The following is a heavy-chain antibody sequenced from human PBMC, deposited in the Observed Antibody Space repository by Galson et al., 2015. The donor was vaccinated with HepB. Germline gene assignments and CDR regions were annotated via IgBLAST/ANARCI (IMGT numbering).Heavy chain of an antibody. CDR3: AKDFPTYYDFWSGYFPIDY. CDR1: GFTFNNYA. J-gene: IGHJ4*02. D-gene: IGHD3-3*01. CDR2: ISGSGTIT. V-gene: IGHV3-23*01. Sequence: SLRLSCAASGFTFNNYAMSWVRQAPGKGLEWVSVISGSGTITYYADSVKGRFTISRDNSKNTLFLQMNSLRAEDTAVYYCAKDFPTYYDFWSGYFPIDYWGQGTLVTVSS.